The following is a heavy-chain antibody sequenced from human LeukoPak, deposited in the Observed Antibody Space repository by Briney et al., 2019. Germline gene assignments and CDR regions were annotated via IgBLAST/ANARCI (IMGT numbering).Heavy chain of an antibody. D-gene: IGHD3-10*01. CDR3: ARDYYGSGSYSYYFDY. CDR1: GFTFCDYY. Sequence: KPGGSLRLSCAASGFTFCDYYMSWIRQAPGKGLEWLSYISSSDSTIYYADSVEGRFTISRDNAKNSLYLQMNSLRAEDTAVYYCARDYYGSGSYSYYFDYWGRGTQVTVSS. CDR2: ISSSDSTI. V-gene: IGHV3-11*01. J-gene: IGHJ4*02.